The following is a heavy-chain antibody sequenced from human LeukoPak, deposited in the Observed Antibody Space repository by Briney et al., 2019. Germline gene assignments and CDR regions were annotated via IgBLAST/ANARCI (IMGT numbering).Heavy chain of an antibody. V-gene: IGHV5-51*01. J-gene: IGHJ4*02. Sequence: GESLKISCKGSGYNFASYWIGWVRQMPGKGLEWMGNINPGDSDTRYSPSFQGQVAMTVDKSINTAYLHWSSLKASDTAMYYCTRYQVPPGRDYFDYWGQGTLVTVSS. D-gene: IGHD2-2*01. CDR1: GYNFASYW. CDR2: INPGDSDT. CDR3: TRYQVPPGRDYFDY.